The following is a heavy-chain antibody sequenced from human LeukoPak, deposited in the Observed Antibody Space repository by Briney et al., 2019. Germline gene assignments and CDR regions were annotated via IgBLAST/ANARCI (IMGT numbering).Heavy chain of an antibody. Sequence: GGSLILSCAASGFTFSDYYMSWIRQAPGKGLEWVSYITSSSSYTSYADSVKGRFTISRDNAKNSLYLQMNSLRAEDTAVYYCARLNLGYCSSTSCSLDYWGQGNLVTVSS. V-gene: IGHV3-11*06. J-gene: IGHJ4*02. CDR2: ITSSSSYT. CDR3: ARLNLGYCSSTSCSLDY. D-gene: IGHD2-2*01. CDR1: GFTFSDYY.